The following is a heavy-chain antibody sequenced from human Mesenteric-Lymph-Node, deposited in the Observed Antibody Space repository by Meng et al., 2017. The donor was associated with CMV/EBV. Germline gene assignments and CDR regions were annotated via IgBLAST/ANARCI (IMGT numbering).Heavy chain of an antibody. J-gene: IGHJ4*02. D-gene: IGHD2-2*01. Sequence: GESLKISCAASGFTFSSYWMHWVRQAPGKGLVWVSRINRDASTTNYADSVKARFTISRDNAENTLYLQMNNLRAEDTAVYYCARGPSYQMLMWGQGTLVTVSS. V-gene: IGHV3-74*01. CDR2: INRDASTT. CDR3: ARGPSYQMLM. CDR1: GFTFSSYW.